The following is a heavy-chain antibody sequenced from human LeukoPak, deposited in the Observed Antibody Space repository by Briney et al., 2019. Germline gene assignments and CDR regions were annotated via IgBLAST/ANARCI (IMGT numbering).Heavy chain of an antibody. J-gene: IGHJ4*02. CDR1: GFTVNRNY. CDR3: AFAGYTSGWHSSPYLDY. V-gene: IGHV3-53*01. D-gene: IGHD6-19*01. Sequence: QAGGSLRLSCAASGFTVNRNYMSWVRQAPGKGLEWVSVIYSDDSTYYADSVKGRFTISRDSSKNTLYLQMNSLRAEDTAVYYCAFAGYTSGWHSSPYLDYWGQGTQVTVSS. CDR2: IYSDDST.